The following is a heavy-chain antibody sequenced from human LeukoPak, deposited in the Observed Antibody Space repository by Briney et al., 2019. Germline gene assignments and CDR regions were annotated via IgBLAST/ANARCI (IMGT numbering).Heavy chain of an antibody. J-gene: IGHJ4*02. CDR3: STETSRFFDWSLSY. V-gene: IGHV1-24*01. Sequence: ASVKVSCKVSGYTLTELSMHWVRQAPGKGLEWMGGFDPDDGETIYAQKFQGRLTMTEDTSTYTAYMELSSLESEDTAMYYCSTETSRFFDWSLSYWGQATLVTVSS. CDR1: GYTLTELS. D-gene: IGHD3-9*01. CDR2: FDPDDGET.